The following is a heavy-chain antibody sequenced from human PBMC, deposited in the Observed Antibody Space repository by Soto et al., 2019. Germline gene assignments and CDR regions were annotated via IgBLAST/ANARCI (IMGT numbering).Heavy chain of an antibody. V-gene: IGHV1-46*01. D-gene: IGHD6-19*01. J-gene: IGHJ4*02. CDR3: ARDAVAREGGTQYYFDY. CDR1: GYTFTSYY. CDR2: INPSGGST. Sequence: ASVKVSCKASGYTFTSYYMHWVRQAPGQGLEWMGIINPSGGSTSYAQKFQGRVTISRDNSKNTLYLQMNSLRAEDTALYYCARDAVAREGGTQYYFDYWGQGTLVTVSS.